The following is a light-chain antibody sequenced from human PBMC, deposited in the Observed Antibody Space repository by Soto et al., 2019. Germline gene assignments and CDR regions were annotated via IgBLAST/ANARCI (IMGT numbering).Light chain of an antibody. J-gene: IGLJ3*02. V-gene: IGLV4-69*01. CDR1: SGHSSYA. Sequence: QPVLTQSPSASASLGASVNLTCTLSSGHSSYAIAWHQQQPEKGPRYLMRLNSDGSHTKGDGIPDRFSGSSSGAERYLTISSLQSEDEADYYCQTWGTCIWVFGGGTKLTVL. CDR2: LNSDGSH. CDR3: QTWGTCIWV.